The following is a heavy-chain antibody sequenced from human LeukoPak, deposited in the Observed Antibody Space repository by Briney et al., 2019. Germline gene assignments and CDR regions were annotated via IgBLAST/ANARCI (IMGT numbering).Heavy chain of an antibody. Sequence: SGTLSLTCTVSGGSISSYYWSWVRQPPGKGLEWIGYIYYSGSTNYNPSLKSRVTISVDTSKNQFSLKLSSVTAADTAVYYCARGDMGSGWYYYYGMDVWGQGTTVTVSS. CDR2: IYYSGST. CDR3: ARGDMGSGWYYYYGMDV. D-gene: IGHD6-19*01. CDR1: GGSISSYY. V-gene: IGHV4-59*08. J-gene: IGHJ6*02.